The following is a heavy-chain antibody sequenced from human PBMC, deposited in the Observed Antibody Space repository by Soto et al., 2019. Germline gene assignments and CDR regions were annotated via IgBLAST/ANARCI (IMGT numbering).Heavy chain of an antibody. J-gene: IGHJ6*02. Sequence: SVKVSCKASGGTFNSYAISWVRQAPGQGLEWMGGIIPIFGTANYAQKFQGRDTITADESTSTAYMELSSLRSEDTAVYYFARGAITGTTLYYYYYYGMDVWGQGTTVTVSS. CDR1: GGTFNSYA. CDR2: IIPIFGTA. CDR3: ARGAITGTTLYYYYYYGMDV. D-gene: IGHD1-7*01. V-gene: IGHV1-69*13.